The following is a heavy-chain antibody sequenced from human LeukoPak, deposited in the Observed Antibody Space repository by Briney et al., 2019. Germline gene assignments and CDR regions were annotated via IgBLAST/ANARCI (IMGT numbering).Heavy chain of an antibody. D-gene: IGHD2-2*01. Sequence: GESLKISCKGSGYSFTSNWIGWVRQMPGKGLEWMGIIYPGDSDTRYSPSFQGQVTISADKSISTAYLQWSSLKASDTAMYYCGRRNHRYCSSTSCYDYWGQGTLVTVSS. J-gene: IGHJ4*02. V-gene: IGHV5-51*01. CDR2: IYPGDSDT. CDR3: GRRNHRYCSSTSCYDY. CDR1: GYSFTSNW.